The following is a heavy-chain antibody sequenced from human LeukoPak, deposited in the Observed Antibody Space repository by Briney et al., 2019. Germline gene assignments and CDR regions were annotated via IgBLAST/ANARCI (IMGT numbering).Heavy chain of an antibody. CDR3: ARENHGSFDY. J-gene: IGHJ4*02. V-gene: IGHV3-21*01. CDR2: ISSSSTYI. Sequence: PGGSLRLSCAASGFTFSSYEMNWVRQAPGKGLEWVSCISSSSTYIYYADSVRGRFAISRDNAKNSLYLQMNSLRAEDTAVYYCARENHGSFDYWGQGSLVTVSS. CDR1: GFTFSSYE. D-gene: IGHD1-14*01.